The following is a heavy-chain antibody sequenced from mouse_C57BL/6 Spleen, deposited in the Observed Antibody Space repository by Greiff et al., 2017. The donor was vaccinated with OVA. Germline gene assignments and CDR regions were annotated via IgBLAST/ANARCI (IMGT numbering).Heavy chain of an antibody. Sequence: EVKLVESGGGLVQPKGSLKLSCAASGFSFNTYAMNWVRQAPGTGLEWVARIRSKSNNYATYYADSVKDRFTISRDDSESMLYLQMNNLKTEDTAMYYCVRFYYGNYYAMDYWGQGTSVTVSS. CDR1: GFSFNTYA. D-gene: IGHD2-1*01. J-gene: IGHJ4*01. V-gene: IGHV10-1*01. CDR2: IRSKSNNYAT. CDR3: VRFYYGNYYAMDY.